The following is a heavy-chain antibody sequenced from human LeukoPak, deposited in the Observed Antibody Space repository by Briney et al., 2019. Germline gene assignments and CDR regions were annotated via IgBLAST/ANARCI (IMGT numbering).Heavy chain of an antibody. D-gene: IGHD6-25*01. Sequence: SETLSLTCIVSGVSIRSDTYYWGWIRQPPGKGLEWIGNYHNGNSYYNPSLKSRVTTSEDTSGNQFSLRVTSVTAADTAVYYCARLWDSTGLYFYYYMDVWGEGTTVTVPS. CDR1: GVSIRSDTYY. J-gene: IGHJ6*03. V-gene: IGHV4-39*01. CDR2: YHNGNS. CDR3: ARLWDSTGLYFYYYMDV.